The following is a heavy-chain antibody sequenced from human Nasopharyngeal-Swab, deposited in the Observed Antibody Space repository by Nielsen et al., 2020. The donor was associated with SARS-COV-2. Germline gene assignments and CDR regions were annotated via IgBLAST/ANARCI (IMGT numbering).Heavy chain of an antibody. CDR3: ARLLAAYHYYYYYGMDV. D-gene: IGHD6-25*01. CDR1: GFTFSSYA. V-gene: IGHV4-34*01. J-gene: IGHJ6*02. Sequence: ESLKISCGASGFTFSSYALSWVRQPPGKGLEWIGEINHSGSTNYNPSLKSRVTISVDTSKNQFSLKLSSVTAADTAVYYCARLLAAYHYYYYYGMDVWGQGTTVTVSS. CDR2: INHSGST.